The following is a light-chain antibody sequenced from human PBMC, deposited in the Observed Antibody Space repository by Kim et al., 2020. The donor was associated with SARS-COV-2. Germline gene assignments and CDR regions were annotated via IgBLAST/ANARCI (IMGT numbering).Light chain of an antibody. CDR1: MSFGSY. V-gene: IGKV3-11*01. J-gene: IGKJ4*02. CDR3: QQRSSWLWT. Sequence: CAGEGATCGRGARMSFGSYWGGYQQRTGEAPRLLIYDACNRATGMPARFSGSGSGTDFTLTISSLEPEDVAVYYCQQRSSWLWTFGGGTKVDIK. CDR2: DAC.